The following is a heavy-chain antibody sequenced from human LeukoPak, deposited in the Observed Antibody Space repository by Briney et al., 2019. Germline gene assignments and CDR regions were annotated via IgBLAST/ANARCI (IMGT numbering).Heavy chain of an antibody. CDR2: IAGSSGYI. CDR1: GFTFSSYT. D-gene: IGHD3-22*01. V-gene: IGHV3-21*01. Sequence: PGGSLRLSCAASGFTFSSYTMNWVRQAPGKGLEWVSSIAGSSGYISYADSVKGRFTISRDNAKNTLYLQMNSLRAEDTAMYYCVRQYSYDSSGYYPWDYWGQGTLVTVSS. CDR3: VRQYSYDSSGYYPWDY. J-gene: IGHJ4*02.